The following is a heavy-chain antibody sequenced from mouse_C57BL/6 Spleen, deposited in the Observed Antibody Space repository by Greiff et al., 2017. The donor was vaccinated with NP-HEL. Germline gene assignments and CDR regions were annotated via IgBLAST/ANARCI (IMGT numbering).Heavy chain of an antibody. CDR3: ARDRNYGSSYAYWYFDV. D-gene: IGHD1-1*01. J-gene: IGHJ1*03. CDR1: GYSITSGYY. CDR2: ISYDGSN. V-gene: IGHV3-6*01. Sequence: EVKLEESGPGLVKPSQSLSLTCSVTGYSITSGYYWNWIRQFPGNKLEWMGFISYDGSNNYNPSLKNRISLTRDTSKNQFFLKLNSVTTEDTATYYCARDRNYGSSYAYWYFDVWGTGTTVTVSS.